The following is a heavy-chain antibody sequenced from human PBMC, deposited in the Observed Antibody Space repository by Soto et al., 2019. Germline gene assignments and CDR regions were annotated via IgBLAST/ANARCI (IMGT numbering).Heavy chain of an antibody. D-gene: IGHD2-15*01. V-gene: IGHV3-33*01. CDR2: ICYDASCK. J-gene: IGHJ4*02. Sequence: QVQVVESGGGVVQPGRSLRLSCAASGFTFSSYGMHWLRQAPGKGLELVAVICYDASCKHYADSVKGRFTISSDNSKNTLDLQKNCLRAEDTAVYYCARIGYCSGGDCDFGVDYWGQGTLVTVS. CDR1: GFTFSSYG. CDR3: ARIGYCSGGDCDFGVDY.